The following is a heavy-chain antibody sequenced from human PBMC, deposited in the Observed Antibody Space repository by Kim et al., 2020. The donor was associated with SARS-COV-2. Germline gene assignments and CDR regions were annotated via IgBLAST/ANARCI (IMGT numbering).Heavy chain of an antibody. CDR1: GFTFSSYA. D-gene: IGHD6-13*01. Sequence: GGSLRLSCAASGFTFSSYAMHWVRQAPGKGLEWVAVISYDGSNKYYADSVKGRFTISRDNSKNTLYLQMNSLRAEDTAVYYCAMEGQSSSWFLYYYYGMDVWGQGTTVTVSS. CDR2: ISYDGSNK. CDR3: AMEGQSSSWFLYYYYGMDV. J-gene: IGHJ6*02. V-gene: IGHV3-30*04.